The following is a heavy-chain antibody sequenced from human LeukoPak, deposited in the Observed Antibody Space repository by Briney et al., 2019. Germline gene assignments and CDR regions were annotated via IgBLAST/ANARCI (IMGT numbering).Heavy chain of an antibody. CDR1: GFTFSSYS. CDR2: ISSSSSYI. D-gene: IGHD2/OR15-2a*01. J-gene: IGHJ4*02. Sequence: GGSLRLSCAASGFTFSSYSMNWVRQAPGKGLEWVSSISSSSSYIYYADSVKGRFTISRDNARNSLYLQMDNLRAEDTGVYYCARDFYDGFALDYWGQGTLVTVSS. CDR3: ARDFYDGFALDY. V-gene: IGHV3-21*03.